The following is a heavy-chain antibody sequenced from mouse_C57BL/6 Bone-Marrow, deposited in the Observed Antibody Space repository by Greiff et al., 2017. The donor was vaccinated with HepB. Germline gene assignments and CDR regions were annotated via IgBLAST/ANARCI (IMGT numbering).Heavy chain of an antibody. CDR2: IYPGSGNT. V-gene: IGHV1-76*01. CDR1: GYTFTDYY. D-gene: IGHD1-1*01. J-gene: IGHJ1*03. Sequence: QVHVKQSGAELVRPGASVKLSCKASGYTFTDYYINWVKQRPGQGLEWIARIYPGSGNTYYNEKFKGKATLTAEKSSSTAYMQLSSLTSEDSAVYFCARRYYGSSYWYFDVWGTGTTVTVSS. CDR3: ARRYYGSSYWYFDV.